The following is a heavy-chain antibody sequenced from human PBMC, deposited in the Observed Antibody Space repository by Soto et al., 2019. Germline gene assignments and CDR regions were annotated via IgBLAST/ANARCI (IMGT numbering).Heavy chain of an antibody. CDR3: ARGNKYYDFWSGYSPDAFDI. J-gene: IGHJ3*02. Sequence: SVKVSCKASGGTFSSYAISWVRQAPGQGLEWMGGIIPIFGTANYAQKFQGRVTITADESTSTAYMELSSLRSEDTAVYYCARGNKYYDFWSGYSPDAFDIWGQGTMVTVSS. V-gene: IGHV1-69*13. D-gene: IGHD3-3*01. CDR1: GGTFSSYA. CDR2: IIPIFGTA.